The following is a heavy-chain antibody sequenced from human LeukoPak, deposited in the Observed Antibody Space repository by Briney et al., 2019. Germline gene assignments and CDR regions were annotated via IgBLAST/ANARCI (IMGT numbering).Heavy chain of an antibody. D-gene: IGHD1-14*01. CDR2: ILSGGTT. V-gene: IGHV3-66*02. CDR3: ARETRGRAPDDH. Sequence: AGGSLRLSCPACGFILTDNSVTWVRRAPGKGREWVSVILSGGTTYYADPVKGRFSVSRDISENTVYLQMNSLRPEDTAIYYCARETRGRAPDDHWGQGTLVSVSP. CDR1: GFILTDNS. J-gene: IGHJ5*02.